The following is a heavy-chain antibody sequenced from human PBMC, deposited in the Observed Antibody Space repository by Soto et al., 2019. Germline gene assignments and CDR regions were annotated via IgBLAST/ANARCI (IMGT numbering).Heavy chain of an antibody. CDR1: GGSISSYY. CDR2: IYYSGST. D-gene: IGHD2-2*01. J-gene: IGHJ5*02. CDR3: ASLRLQFIVVVPAPIWFDP. Sequence: SETLSLTCTVSGGSISSYYWSWIRQPPGKGLEWIGYIYYSGSTNYNPSLKSRVTISVDTSKNQFSLKLSSVTAADTAVYYCASLRLQFIVVVPAPIWFDPSGQGSLVTVSS. V-gene: IGHV4-59*08.